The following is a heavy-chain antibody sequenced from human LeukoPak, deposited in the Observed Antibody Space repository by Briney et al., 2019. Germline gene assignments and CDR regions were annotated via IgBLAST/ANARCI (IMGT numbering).Heavy chain of an antibody. D-gene: IGHD6-6*01. J-gene: IGHJ3*01. CDR1: GFTFSGFW. V-gene: IGHV3-7*03. Sequence: GGSLRLSCAVSGFTFSGFWMSWSRQAPGKGLEWVASINSDGSEGYYADVVKGRFTISRDNAKNSLYLQINSLRAEDAAVYYCARSSYSSSSSVWGQGTMVTVSS. CDR3: ARSSYSSSSSV. CDR2: INSDGSEG.